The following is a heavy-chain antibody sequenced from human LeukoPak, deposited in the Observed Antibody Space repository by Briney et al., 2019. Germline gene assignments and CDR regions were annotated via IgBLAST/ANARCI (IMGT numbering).Heavy chain of an antibody. J-gene: IGHJ4*02. Sequence: SGTLSLTCAVSGGSISSSNWWSWVRQPPGKGLEWIGEIYHSGSTNYNPSLKSRVTISVDKSKNQFSLKLSSVTAADTAVYYCASRYDSSGYSVSPFDYWGQGTLVTVSS. D-gene: IGHD3-22*01. CDR2: IYHSGST. CDR1: GGSISSSNW. V-gene: IGHV4-4*02. CDR3: ASRYDSSGYSVSPFDY.